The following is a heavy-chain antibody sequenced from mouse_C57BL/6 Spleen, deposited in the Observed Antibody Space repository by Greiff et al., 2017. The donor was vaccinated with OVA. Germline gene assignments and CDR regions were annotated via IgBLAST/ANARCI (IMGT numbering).Heavy chain of an antibody. J-gene: IGHJ4*01. Sequence: EVQVVESGGGLVKPGGSLKLSCAASGFTFSDYGMHWVRQAPEKGLEWVAYISSGSSTIYYADTVKGRFTISRDNAKNTLFGQMTSLRSEDTDMGECARDIYYDYDVGAMDYWGQGTSVTVSS. CDR1: GFTFSDYG. V-gene: IGHV5-17*01. CDR2: ISSGSSTI. D-gene: IGHD2-4*01. CDR3: ARDIYYDYDVGAMDY.